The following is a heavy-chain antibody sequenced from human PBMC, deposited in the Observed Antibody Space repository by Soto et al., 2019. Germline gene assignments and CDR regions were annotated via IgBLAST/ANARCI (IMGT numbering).Heavy chain of an antibody. V-gene: IGHV1-46*01. J-gene: IGHJ4*02. CDR1: GYTFTSYY. D-gene: IGHD3-10*01. CDR2: INPSGGST. CDR3: ERGGEYYGSGSYFDY. Sequence: QVQLVQSGAEVKKPGASVKVSCKASGYTFTSYYMHWVRQAPGQGLEWMGIINPSGGSTSYAQKFQGRVTMTRDTSTSTVYMELSSLRSEDTAVYYCERGGEYYGSGSYFDYWGQGTLVTVSS.